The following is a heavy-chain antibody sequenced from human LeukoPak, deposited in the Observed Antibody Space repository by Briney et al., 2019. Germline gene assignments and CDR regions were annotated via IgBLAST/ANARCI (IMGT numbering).Heavy chain of an antibody. CDR3: ARDRTTDGYFDY. V-gene: IGHV1-18*01. CDR2: ISALNGNT. D-gene: IGHD2/OR15-2a*01. CDR1: GYTFSSYS. J-gene: IGHJ4*02. Sequence: ASVRVSCKASGYTFSSYSITWVRQAPGQGLEWLGWISALNGNTNLAQKVQGRVSMTTDTSTSTAYMELRSLRSDDSAVYYCARDRTTDGYFDYWGQGTLVAVSS.